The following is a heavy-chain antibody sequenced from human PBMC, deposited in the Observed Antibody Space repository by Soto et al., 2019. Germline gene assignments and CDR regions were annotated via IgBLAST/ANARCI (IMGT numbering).Heavy chain of an antibody. CDR2: IWYDGSNK. D-gene: IGHD3-9*01. V-gene: IGHV3-33*01. Sequence: GGSLRLSCAASGFTFSSYGMHWVRQAPGKGLEWVAVIWYDGSNKYYADSVKGRFTISRDNSKNTLYLQMNSLRAEDTAVYYCARADDYDILTGYYSGPDYWGQGTLVTVSS. CDR3: ARADDYDILTGYYSGPDY. CDR1: GFTFSSYG. J-gene: IGHJ4*02.